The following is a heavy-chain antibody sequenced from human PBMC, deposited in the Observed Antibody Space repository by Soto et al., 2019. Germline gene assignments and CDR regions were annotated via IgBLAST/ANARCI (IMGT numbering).Heavy chain of an antibody. CDR1: GYTFSMSG. CDR2: ISGYNGKT. CDR3: AREGPRPYYYYGMDV. J-gene: IGHJ6*02. V-gene: IGHV1-18*01. Sequence: QVQLVQSGAEVKKPGASVKVSCKSSGYTFSMSGISWVRQAPGQGLEWMGWISGYNGKTNYEQKFQDCVSMTTDTSTRVAYMELRSVRSDDTAVYYCAREGPRPYYYYGMDVWGQGTTVTVSS.